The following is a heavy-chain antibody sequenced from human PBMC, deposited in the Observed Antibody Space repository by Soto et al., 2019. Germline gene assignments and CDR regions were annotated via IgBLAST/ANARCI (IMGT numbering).Heavy chain of an antibody. CDR2: ISSSSSTI. V-gene: IGHV3-48*02. CDR1: GFTFSSYS. CDR3: ASLILGYCSSTSCYAHYYYGMDV. Sequence: GGSLRLSCAASGFTFSSYSMNWVRQAPGKGLEWVSYISSSSSTIYYADSVKGRFTISRDNAKNSLYLQMNSLRDEDTAVYYCASLILGYCSSTSCYAHYYYGMDVWGQGTTVTVSS. D-gene: IGHD2-2*01. J-gene: IGHJ6*02.